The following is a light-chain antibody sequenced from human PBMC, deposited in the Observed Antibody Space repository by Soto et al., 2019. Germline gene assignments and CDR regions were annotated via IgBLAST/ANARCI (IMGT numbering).Light chain of an antibody. CDR3: QQRSNWPRTWT. V-gene: IGKV3-11*01. J-gene: IGKJ1*01. CDR2: DAS. Sequence: EIVLTQSPATLSLSPGERATLSCRASQSVSSYLAWYQQKPSQAPRLLIYDASNRATGIPARFSGSGSGTDFTLTISSLEPEDFAVYYCQQRSNWPRTWTFGQGTKVEIK. CDR1: QSVSSY.